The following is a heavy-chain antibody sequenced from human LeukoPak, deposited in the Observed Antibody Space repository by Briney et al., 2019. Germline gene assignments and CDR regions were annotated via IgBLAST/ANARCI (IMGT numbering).Heavy chain of an antibody. Sequence: ASVKVSCKASGDTFTKYQFSWVRQAPGQGLEWLGWINTNNGNPTYAQDFTGRFVFSLDTSVSTAYLQINTLKAEDTAIYYCARKKVEPDRYFDYWGQGTLVTVSP. CDR2: INTNNGNP. CDR1: GDTFTKYQ. CDR3: ARKKVEPDRYFDY. V-gene: IGHV7-4-1*02. J-gene: IGHJ4*02.